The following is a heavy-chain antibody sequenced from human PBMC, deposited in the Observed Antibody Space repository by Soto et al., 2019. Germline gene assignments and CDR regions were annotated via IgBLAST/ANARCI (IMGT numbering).Heavy chain of an antibody. CDR1: GFTFSSYA. D-gene: IGHD3-16*01. Sequence: EVQLLESGGGLVQPGGSLRLSCAASGFTFSSYAMSWVRQAPGKGLEWVSAISGSGGSTYYADSVKGRFTISRDNSKNTLYLQMNSLRAEDTAVYYCAKDNRALGVHYYYYYGMDVWGQGTTVTVSS. J-gene: IGHJ6*02. CDR3: AKDNRALGVHYYYYYGMDV. CDR2: ISGSGGST. V-gene: IGHV3-23*01.